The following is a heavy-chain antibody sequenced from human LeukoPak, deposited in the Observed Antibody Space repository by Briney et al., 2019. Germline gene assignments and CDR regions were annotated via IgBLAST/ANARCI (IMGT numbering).Heavy chain of an antibody. D-gene: IGHD3-10*01. V-gene: IGHV4-34*01. CDR3: ARGDIWFGELRYYYYMDV. J-gene: IGHJ6*03. CDR1: GGSFSGYY. Sequence: SETLSLTCAVYGGSFSGYYWSWIRQPPGKGPEWSGEINHSGSTNYNPSLKSRVTISVDTSKNQFSLKLSSVTAADTAVYYCARGDIWFGELRYYYYMDVWGKGTTVTVSS. CDR2: INHSGST.